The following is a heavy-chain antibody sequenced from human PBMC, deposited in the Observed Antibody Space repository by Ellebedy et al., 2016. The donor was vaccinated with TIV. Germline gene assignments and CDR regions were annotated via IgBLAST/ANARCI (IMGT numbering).Heavy chain of an antibody. J-gene: IGHJ4*02. V-gene: IGHV3-23*01. Sequence: GESLKISCAASGFAARSSYMSWVRLAPGKGLEWVSAISAIGGRTYYADSVKGRFTISRDNSKNTLSLQMNSLRAEDTAVYYCAKEPGYSTREWGQGTLVTVSS. CDR2: ISAIGGRT. D-gene: IGHD6-13*01. CDR3: AKEPGYSTRE. CDR1: GFAARSSY.